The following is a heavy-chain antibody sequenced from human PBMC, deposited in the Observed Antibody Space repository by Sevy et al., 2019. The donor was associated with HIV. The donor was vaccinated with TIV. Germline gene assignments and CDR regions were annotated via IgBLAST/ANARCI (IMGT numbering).Heavy chain of an antibody. D-gene: IGHD3-3*01. Sequence: GESLKISCKGSGYSFTSYWIGWVRQMPGKGLEWMGIIYPGDSDTRYSPSFQGQVTISADKSISTAYLQWSSLKASETAMYYCARHSGRGITIFGVPTGYYYYGMDVWGQGTTVTVSS. CDR3: ARHSGRGITIFGVPTGYYYYGMDV. CDR2: IYPGDSDT. CDR1: GYSFTSYW. J-gene: IGHJ6*02. V-gene: IGHV5-51*01.